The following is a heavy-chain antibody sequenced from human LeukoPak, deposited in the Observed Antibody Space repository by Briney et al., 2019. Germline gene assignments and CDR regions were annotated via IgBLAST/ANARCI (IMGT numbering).Heavy chain of an antibody. D-gene: IGHD2-15*01. CDR1: GFTFSSYA. Sequence: PGRSLRLSCAASGFTFSSYAMHWVRQAPGKGLEWVSYISSSSSTIYYADSVKGRFTISRDNAKNSLYLQMNSLRAEDTAVYYCARDGYCSGSSCYSTTDYWGQGTLVTVSS. J-gene: IGHJ4*02. CDR2: ISSSSSTI. CDR3: ARDGYCSGSSCYSTTDY. V-gene: IGHV3-48*04.